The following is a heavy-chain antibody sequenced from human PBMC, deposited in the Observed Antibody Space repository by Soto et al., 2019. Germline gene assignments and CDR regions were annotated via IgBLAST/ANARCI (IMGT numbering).Heavy chain of an antibody. Sequence: GGSLRLSCAASGFTFSSYWMHWVRQAPGKGLVWVSRINSDGSSTSYADSVKGRFTISRDNAKNTLYLQMNSLRAEDTAVYYCARAGGSAGSTSQQLFYGMDVWGQGTTVTVSS. CDR3: ARAGGSAGSTSQQLFYGMDV. D-gene: IGHD2-2*01. CDR1: GFTFSSYW. CDR2: INSDGSST. V-gene: IGHV3-74*01. J-gene: IGHJ6*02.